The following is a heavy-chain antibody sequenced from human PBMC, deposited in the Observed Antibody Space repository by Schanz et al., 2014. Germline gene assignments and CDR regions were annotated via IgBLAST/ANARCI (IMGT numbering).Heavy chain of an antibody. CDR1: GFTFSSYT. D-gene: IGHD1-26*01. CDR3: ARGGATRFDY. CDR2: ISNGGGYI. V-gene: IGHV3-21*01. J-gene: IGHJ4*02. Sequence: EVQLVESGGGLVKPGDSLRLSCAASGFTFSSYTMNWVRQAPGKGLEWVSSISNGGGYIYYADSVKGRFTISRDNAKNSLYLQMNSLRDEDTAVYYCARGGATRFDYRGQGTLVTVSS.